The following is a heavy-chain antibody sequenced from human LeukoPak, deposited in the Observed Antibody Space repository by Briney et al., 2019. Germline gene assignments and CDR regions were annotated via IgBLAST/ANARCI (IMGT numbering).Heavy chain of an antibody. CDR3: ARAEEYSSYFDY. D-gene: IGHD6-6*01. CDR2: ISYDGSNK. CDR1: GFTFSSYA. Sequence: GSLRLSCAASGFTFSSYAMHWVRQAPGKGLEWVAVISYDGSNKYYADSVKGRFTISRDNSKNTLYLQMNSLRAEDTAVYYCARAEEYSSYFDYWGQGTLVTVSS. V-gene: IGHV3-30-3*01. J-gene: IGHJ4*02.